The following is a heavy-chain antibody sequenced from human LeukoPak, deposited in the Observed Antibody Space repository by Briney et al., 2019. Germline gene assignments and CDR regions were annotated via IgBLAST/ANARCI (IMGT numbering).Heavy chain of an antibody. J-gene: IGHJ4*02. D-gene: IGHD7-27*01. Sequence: SETLSLTCAVSGYSISSGYYWGWIRQPPGKGLEWIGSIYHSGSTYYNPSLKSRVTISVDTSKNQFSLKLSSVTAADTAVYYCARHAGPTGDPGLWDYWGQGTLVTVSS. CDR2: IYHSGST. CDR1: GYSISSGYY. CDR3: ARHAGPTGDPGLWDY. V-gene: IGHV4-38-2*01.